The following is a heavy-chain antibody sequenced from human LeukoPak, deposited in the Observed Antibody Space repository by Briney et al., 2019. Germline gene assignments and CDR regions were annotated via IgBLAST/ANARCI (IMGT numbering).Heavy chain of an antibody. D-gene: IGHD2-21*02. CDR3: ARDGFLGPVTAYLDY. CDR2: ISGSGSST. J-gene: IGHJ4*02. Sequence: GGSLRLSCAASGITFSSYAMSWVRQAPGKGLEWVSGISGSGSSTYYADSVKGRFTISRDNARNTLYLQMNSLRAEDTAVYYCARDGFLGPVTAYLDYWGQGTPVTVSS. V-gene: IGHV3-23*01. CDR1: GITFSSYA.